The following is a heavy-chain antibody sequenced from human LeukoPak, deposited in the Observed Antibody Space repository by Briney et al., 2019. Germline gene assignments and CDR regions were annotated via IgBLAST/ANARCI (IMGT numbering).Heavy chain of an antibody. CDR1: GGSISSSSYY. D-gene: IGHD3-22*01. CDR2: IYYSGST. Sequence: PSETLSLTCTVSGGSISSSSYYWGWIRQPPGKGLEWIGSIYYSGSTYYNPSLKSRVTISVDTSKNQFSLKLSSVTAADTAVYYCARDTAMIGPTHAFAIWGQGTMVTVSS. V-gene: IGHV4-39*07. CDR3: ARDTAMIGPTHAFAI. J-gene: IGHJ3*02.